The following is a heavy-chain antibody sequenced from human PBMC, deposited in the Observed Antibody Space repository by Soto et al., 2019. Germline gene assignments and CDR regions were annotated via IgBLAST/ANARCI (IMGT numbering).Heavy chain of an antibody. J-gene: IGHJ1*01. Sequence: QLLESGGGFVQPGGSLRLSCVASGFTFSNFAMAWVRPAPGEGLEWVSAISGSGDDTFYADSMKGRFTISRDNSKDALYLQIKSLRSEDPAVYYFANPIPKTGTRVGFWGQGTLVTVSA. CDR3: ANPIPKTGTRVGF. V-gene: IGHV3-23*01. CDR1: GFTFSNFA. CDR2: ISGSGDDT. D-gene: IGHD1-1*01.